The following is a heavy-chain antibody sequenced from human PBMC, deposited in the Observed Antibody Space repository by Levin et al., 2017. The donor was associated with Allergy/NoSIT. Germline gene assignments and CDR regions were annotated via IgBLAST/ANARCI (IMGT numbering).Heavy chain of an antibody. J-gene: IGHJ4*02. Sequence: KSGPTLVKPTQTLTLTCTFSGFSLTTRGVALGWFRQPPGKALEWLAVIYWDDHKRYRPSLKSRLTVTKDTSKNQVVLTMTNMDPVDTATYYCARRHGFDIDFKFASWGQGTLVTVSS. CDR1: GFSLTTRGVA. V-gene: IGHV2-5*02. D-gene: IGHD3/OR15-3a*01. CDR3: ARRHGFDIDFKFAS. CDR2: IYWDDHK.